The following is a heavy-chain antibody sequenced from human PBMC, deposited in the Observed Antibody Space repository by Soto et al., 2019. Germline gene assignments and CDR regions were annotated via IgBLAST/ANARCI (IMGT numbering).Heavy chain of an antibody. D-gene: IGHD3-10*01. V-gene: IGHV3-30*18. CDR3: AKTVAYSGVTSRDREDVHDA. CDR1: GFTFIVYG. CDR2: ISHEGSSK. J-gene: IGHJ5*01. Sequence: GGSLRLSCAASGFTFIVYGMLWCGHPPGKGREWVAVISHEGSSKHYADSVQGRFTISSDNARNTVSLLMNSLRAEDTAIYYSAKTVAYSGVTSRDREDVHDAWGQGTLVTVSS.